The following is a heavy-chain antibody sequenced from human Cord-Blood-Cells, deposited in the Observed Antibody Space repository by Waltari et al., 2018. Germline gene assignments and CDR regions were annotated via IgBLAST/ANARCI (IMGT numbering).Heavy chain of an antibody. Sequence: QVQLVQSGAEVKKPGSSVKVSCKASGGTFSSYAISWVRQAPGQGLEWMGGISPIVGTASDAKKCQGRVTITADEATSPAYRELSSRRSGEREVYYWARIRLGCWRGSNRPFDYWGQGTLVTVAS. CDR2: ISPIVGTA. J-gene: IGHJ4*02. V-gene: IGHV1-69*12. CDR1: GGTFSSYA. CDR3: ARIRLGCWRGSNRPFDY. D-gene: IGHD3-3*01.